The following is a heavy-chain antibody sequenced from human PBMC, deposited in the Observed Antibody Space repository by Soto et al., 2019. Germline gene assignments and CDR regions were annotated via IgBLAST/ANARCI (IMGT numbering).Heavy chain of an antibody. V-gene: IGHV3-74*01. J-gene: IGHJ1*01. CDR2: IKTDGSST. CDR3: STLVVPGVPLSY. D-gene: IGHD2-2*01. CDR1: GFAFSSYW. Sequence: EVQLVESGGGLVQPGGSLRLSCAASGFAFSSYWMHWVRQAPGKRLVWVSRIKTDGSSTSYADSVKGRITISRDNAKNTLYLQMNSLRVEDTAVYYCSTLVVPGVPLSYWGQGTLVTVSS.